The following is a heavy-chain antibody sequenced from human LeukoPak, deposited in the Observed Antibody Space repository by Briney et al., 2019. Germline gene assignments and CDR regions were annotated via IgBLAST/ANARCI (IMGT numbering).Heavy chain of an antibody. D-gene: IGHD2-2*01. V-gene: IGHV5-51*01. J-gene: IGHJ5*02. Sequence: GESLKISCKGSGYNFTIYWIGWVRQMPGKGLEWMGIIYPGDSDTRYSPSFQGQVTISADKSISTAYLQWSSLKASDTAMYYCARFLYCSSTSCYSGTNWFDPWGQGTLVSVSS. CDR2: IYPGDSDT. CDR1: GYNFTIYW. CDR3: ARFLYCSSTSCYSGTNWFDP.